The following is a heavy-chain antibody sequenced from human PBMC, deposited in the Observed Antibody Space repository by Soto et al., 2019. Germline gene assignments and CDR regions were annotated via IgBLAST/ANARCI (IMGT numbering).Heavy chain of an antibody. CDR1: GGSISNDNYY. V-gene: IGHV4-31*01. CDR3: ARAMANYFDF. J-gene: IGHJ4*02. Sequence: QVQLQASGPGLVKPSQTLSLTCTVSGGSISNDNYYWSWIRQLPGKGLEWIGYIKNSGSTYYNPSLKSPATISRDPSKNQFSLRLTSVSAADTAVYYCARAMANYFDFWGQGTLVIVSS. CDR2: IKNSGST.